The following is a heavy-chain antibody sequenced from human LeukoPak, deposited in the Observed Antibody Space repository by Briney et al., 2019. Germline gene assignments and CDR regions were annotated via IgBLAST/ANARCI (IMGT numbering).Heavy chain of an antibody. CDR1: GGTFSSYA. V-gene: IGHV1-69*13. CDR2: IIPIFGTA. CDR3: ARGGQPRGYYYYYMDV. J-gene: IGHJ6*03. Sequence: SVKVSCKASGGTFSSYAISWVRQAPGQGLEWMGGIIPIFGTANCAQKFQGRVTITADESTSTAYMELSSLRSEDTAVYYCARGGQPRGYYYYYMDVWGKGTTVTVSS. D-gene: IGHD2-15*01.